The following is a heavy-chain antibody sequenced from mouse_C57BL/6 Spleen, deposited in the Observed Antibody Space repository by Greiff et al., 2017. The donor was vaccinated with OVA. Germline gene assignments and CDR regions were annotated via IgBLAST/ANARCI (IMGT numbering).Heavy chain of an antibody. J-gene: IGHJ2*01. CDR3: TRVQRGDY. Sequence: QVQLQQSGAELAKPGASVKLSCKASGYTFTSYWMHWVKQRPGQGLEWIGYINPSSGYTKYNQKFKDKATLTVDKSSSTAYMQLSSLTSEDSAGYDGTRVQRGDYWGQGTTLTVSS. CDR2: INPSSGYT. CDR1: GYTFTSYW. V-gene: IGHV1-7*01.